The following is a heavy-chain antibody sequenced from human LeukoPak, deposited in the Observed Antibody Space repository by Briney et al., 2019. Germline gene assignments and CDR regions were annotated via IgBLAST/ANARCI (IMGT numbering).Heavy chain of an antibody. D-gene: IGHD4-23*01. CDR2: IYYSGST. Sequence: SQTLSLTCTVSGGSISSGGYYWSWIRQHPGKGLEWIGYIYYSGSTYYNPSLKRRATISVDTSKNQFSLKLSSETAADTAVYYCARDYGGNSCWFDPWGQGTLVTVSS. V-gene: IGHV4-31*03. CDR3: ARDYGGNSCWFDP. J-gene: IGHJ5*02. CDR1: GGSISSGGYY.